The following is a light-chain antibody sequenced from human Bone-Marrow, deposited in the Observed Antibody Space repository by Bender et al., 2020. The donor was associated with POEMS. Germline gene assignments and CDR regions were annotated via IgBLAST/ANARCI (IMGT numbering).Light chain of an antibody. CDR2: YDD. CDR1: SSNIWAGYD. V-gene: IGLV1-36*01. CDR3: SAWDDSLSGWV. J-gene: IGLJ3*02. Sequence: QSVLTQPPSVSGAPGQRVTISCTGSSSNIWAGYDVHWYQQLPGEAPKLLIYYDDLLTPGVSDRFSASKSGTSASLAISELQSEDEALYYCSAWDDSLSGWVFGGGTKLTVL.